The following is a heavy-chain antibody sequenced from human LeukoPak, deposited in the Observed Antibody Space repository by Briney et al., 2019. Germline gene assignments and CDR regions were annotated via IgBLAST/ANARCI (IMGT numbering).Heavy chain of an antibody. D-gene: IGHD6-13*01. CDR3: ARLIAAAGPALDY. V-gene: IGHV4-59*01. J-gene: IGHJ4*02. CDR1: GGSISSYY. CDR2: IYYSGST. Sequence: SETLSLTCTVSGGSISSYYWSWIRQPPGEGLEWIGYIYYSGSTNYNPSLKSRVTISVDTSKNQFSLKLSSVTAADTAVYYCARLIAAAGPALDYWGQGTLVTVSS.